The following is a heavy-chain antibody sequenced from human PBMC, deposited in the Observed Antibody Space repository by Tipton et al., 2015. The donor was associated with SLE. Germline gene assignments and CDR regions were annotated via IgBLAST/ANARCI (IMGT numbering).Heavy chain of an antibody. J-gene: IGHJ6*03. CDR1: GDSISRYW. D-gene: IGHD3-10*01. CDR2: MHYKGST. CDR3: ARVGYLGSGKTWDMDV. V-gene: IGHV4-59*12. Sequence: TLSLTCTVSGDSISRYWWTWIRQPPGKGLEWIGNMHYKGSTNYRPSLKSRVSMSVDTSRNSFSLKLSSVTAADTAMYYCARVGYLGSGKTWDMDVWGKGITVTVSS.